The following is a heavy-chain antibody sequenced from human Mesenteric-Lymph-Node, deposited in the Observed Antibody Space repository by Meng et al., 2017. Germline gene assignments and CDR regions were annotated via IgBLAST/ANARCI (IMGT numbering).Heavy chain of an antibody. J-gene: IGHJ6*02. Sequence: GGSLRLSCAASGFTFSSYWMSWVRQAPGKGLEWVANIKQDGSEKYYVDSVKGRFTISRDNAKNSLYLQMNSLRAEDTAVYYCASPSYYYDSSGYYSHYYALDVWGHGTTVTVSS. CDR2: IKQDGSEK. CDR3: ASPSYYYDSSGYYSHYYALDV. CDR1: GFTFSSYW. D-gene: IGHD3-22*01. V-gene: IGHV3-7*01.